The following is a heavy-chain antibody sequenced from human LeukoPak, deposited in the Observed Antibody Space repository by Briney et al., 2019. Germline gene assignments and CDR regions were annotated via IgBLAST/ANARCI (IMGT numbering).Heavy chain of an antibody. CDR3: ARGPRNDP. V-gene: IGHV1-8*01. CDR2: VHPNTGNT. J-gene: IGHJ5*02. D-gene: IGHD1-14*01. Sequence: ASVKVSCKTSGYPFTTYEINWVRQAAGQGLEWMGWVHPNTGNTAYAQRFQGRVTMTRDTSISTAYMELSSLTSNDTAVYFCARGPRNDPWGQGTLVTVSS. CDR1: GYPFTTYE.